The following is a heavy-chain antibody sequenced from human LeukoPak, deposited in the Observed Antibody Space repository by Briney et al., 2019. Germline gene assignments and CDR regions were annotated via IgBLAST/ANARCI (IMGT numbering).Heavy chain of an antibody. CDR2: IRYDGSNK. J-gene: IGHJ4*02. D-gene: IGHD2-2*01. V-gene: IGHV3-30*02. CDR3: AKDRPPYCSSTSCREANDY. Sequence: PGGSLRRSCAASGFTFSSYGMHWVRQAPGKGLEGVAFIRYDGSNKYYADSVKVRFTISRDNSTNTLYLQMNSLRAEDTAVYYCAKDRPPYCSSTSCREANDYWGQGTLVTVSS. CDR1: GFTFSSYG.